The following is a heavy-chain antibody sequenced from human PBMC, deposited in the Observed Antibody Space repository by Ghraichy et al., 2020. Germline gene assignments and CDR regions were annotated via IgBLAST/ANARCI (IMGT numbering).Heavy chain of an antibody. Sequence: QTLSLTCTVSGASISNYYWTWIRQPPGKGLEWIGYIYYSGSTNYNPSLKSRVTISVDTSKNQFSLKLSSVTAADTAVYYCARGTYDSSGSLHYWGQGTLVTVSS. V-gene: IGHV4-59*01. CDR2: IYYSGST. D-gene: IGHD3-22*01. CDR3: ARGTYDSSGSLHY. CDR1: GASISNYY. J-gene: IGHJ4*02.